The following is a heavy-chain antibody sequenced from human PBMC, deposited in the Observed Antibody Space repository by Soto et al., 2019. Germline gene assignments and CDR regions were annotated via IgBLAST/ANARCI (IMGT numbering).Heavy chain of an antibody. V-gene: IGHV1-69*02. D-gene: IGHD1-26*01. CDR1: GGTFSSYT. J-gene: IGHJ4*02. CDR3: AVLMGWLHSPFDY. Sequence: QVQLVQSGAEVKKPGSSVKVSCKASGGTFSSYTISWVRQAPGQGLEWMGRIIPILGIANYAQKFQGRVTITRDXXTSTAYMELSSRRSEDTAVYYCAVLMGWLHSPFDYWGQGTLVTVSS. CDR2: IIPILGIA.